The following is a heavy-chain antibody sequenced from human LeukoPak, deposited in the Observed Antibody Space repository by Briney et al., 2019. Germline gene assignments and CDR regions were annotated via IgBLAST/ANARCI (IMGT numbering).Heavy chain of an antibody. CDR1: GFTFSTYA. V-gene: IGHV3-23*01. D-gene: IGHD2-15*01. Sequence: GGSLRLSCAASGFTFSTYAMSWVRQAPGKGLEWVSAISGSSGSTYYADSVKGRFTISRDNSKNTLFLEMNNLRAEDTAVYYCAKDPPGYCSGGSCSILDYWGQGTLVTVSS. J-gene: IGHJ4*02. CDR3: AKDPPGYCSGGSCSILDY. CDR2: ISGSSGST.